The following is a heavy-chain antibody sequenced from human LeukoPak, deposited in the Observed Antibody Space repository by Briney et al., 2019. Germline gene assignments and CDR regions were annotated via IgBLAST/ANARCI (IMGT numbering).Heavy chain of an antibody. V-gene: IGHV1-69*05. D-gene: IGHD1-20*01. CDR1: GGTFSSYA. J-gene: IGHJ4*02. Sequence: SVKVSCKASGGTFSSYAISWVRQAPGQGLEWMGRIIPIFGKANYAQKFQGRVTITTDESTSTAYMELSSLRSEDTAVYYCARDLHNWNGGGYFGYWGQGTLVTVSS. CDR2: IIPIFGKA. CDR3: ARDLHNWNGGGYFGY.